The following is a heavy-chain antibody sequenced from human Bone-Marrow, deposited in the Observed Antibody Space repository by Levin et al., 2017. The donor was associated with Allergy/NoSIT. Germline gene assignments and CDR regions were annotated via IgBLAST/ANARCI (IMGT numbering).Heavy chain of an antibody. V-gene: IGHV4-59*08. CDR2: IYHTGST. D-gene: IGHD4-23*01. Sequence: SETLSLTCNVSGGSISSYYWSWTRQPPGKGLEWIGYIYHTGSTNYNPSLKSRVNILVDTSKNQFSLKLNSVTAADTAVYFCARQLDGNSFRYFDLWGRGTLVTVSS. CDR3: ARQLDGNSFRYFDL. J-gene: IGHJ2*01. CDR1: GGSISSYY.